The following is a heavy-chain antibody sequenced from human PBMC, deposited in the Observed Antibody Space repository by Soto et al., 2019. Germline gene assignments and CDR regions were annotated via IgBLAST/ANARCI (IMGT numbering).Heavy chain of an antibody. CDR2: IKQDGSER. V-gene: IGHV3-7*01. CDR1: GFTFSTHW. Sequence: GGSLRLSCTASGFTFSTHWMSWVRQAPGKGLEWVANIKQDGSERYYVDSVKGRFTISRDNAKNSLYLQMNSLTAEDTAVYYCATDSGTSDYWGQGTLVTVSS. J-gene: IGHJ4*02. D-gene: IGHD1-1*01. CDR3: ATDSGTSDY.